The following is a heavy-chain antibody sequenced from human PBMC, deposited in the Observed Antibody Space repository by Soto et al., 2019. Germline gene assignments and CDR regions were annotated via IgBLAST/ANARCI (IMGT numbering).Heavy chain of an antibody. CDR1: GFTFSNYG. J-gene: IGHJ4*02. CDR3: ANCVSNLGVILSPNGLIDS. CDR2: ISHDGSDL. Sequence: GGSLRLSCAASGFTFSNYGMHWVRQAPGKGPEWLAIISHDGSDLKYADSVKGRFTISRDNSRNTLYLQIDSLRPEDTAMYYCANCVSNLGVILSPNGLIDSWGQGTLVTVSS. D-gene: IGHD2-8*01. V-gene: IGHV3-30*18.